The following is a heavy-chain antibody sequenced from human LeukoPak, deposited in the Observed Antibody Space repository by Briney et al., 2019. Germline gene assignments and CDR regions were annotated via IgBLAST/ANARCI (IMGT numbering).Heavy chain of an antibody. V-gene: IGHV1-2*02. D-gene: IGHD5/OR15-5a*01. CDR3: VRVVSFYDMGV. Sequence: ASVKVSCKASGYTFTGYYMHWVRQAPGQGLEWMGWVNPNSGGSNYAQNFQGRVTMTRDTSISTVYMELSRLRSDDTAVYYCVRVVSFYDMGVWGQGTTVTVSS. CDR2: VNPNSGGS. J-gene: IGHJ6*02. CDR1: GYTFTGYY.